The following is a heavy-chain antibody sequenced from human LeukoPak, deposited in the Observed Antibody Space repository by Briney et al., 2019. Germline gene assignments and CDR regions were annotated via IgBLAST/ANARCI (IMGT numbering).Heavy chain of an antibody. D-gene: IGHD3-16*01. CDR1: GGTFSSYT. Sequence: SVKVSCRASGGTFSSYTISWVRQAPGQGLEWVGRIIPIFGTANYAQKFQGRVTITTDESTSTAYMELSSLRSEDTAVYYCAGYTALNWGRANWFDPWGQGTLVTVSS. J-gene: IGHJ5*02. CDR2: IIPIFGTA. V-gene: IGHV1-69*05. CDR3: AGYTALNWGRANWFDP.